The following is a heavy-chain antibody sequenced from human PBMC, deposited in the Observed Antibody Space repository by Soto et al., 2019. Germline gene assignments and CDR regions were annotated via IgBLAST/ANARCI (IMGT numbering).Heavy chain of an antibody. J-gene: IGHJ4*02. Sequence: EVQLVESGGGLVQPGGSLRLSCAASGLTFSSYWMHWVRQAPGKGLVWVSRINSAGSSTSYADSVEGRFPISRDNAKNTLYLQMNSLRAEDTAVYYCSLSHTVTTDYWGQGTLVTVSS. D-gene: IGHD4-17*01. CDR2: INSAGSST. V-gene: IGHV3-74*01. CDR3: SLSHTVTTDY. CDR1: GLTFSSYW.